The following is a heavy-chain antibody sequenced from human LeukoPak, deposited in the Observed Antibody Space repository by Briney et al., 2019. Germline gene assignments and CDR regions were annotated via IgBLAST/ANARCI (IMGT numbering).Heavy chain of an antibody. V-gene: IGHV3-48*01. Sequence: GGSLRLSCAASGFTFSSYSMNWVRRAPGKGLEWVSYISSSSSTIYYADSVKGRFTISRDNAKNSLYLQMNSLRAEDTAVYYCARVKGYDFWSGNDYWGQGTLVTVSS. J-gene: IGHJ4*02. D-gene: IGHD3-3*01. CDR2: ISSSSSTI. CDR1: GFTFSSYS. CDR3: ARVKGYDFWSGNDY.